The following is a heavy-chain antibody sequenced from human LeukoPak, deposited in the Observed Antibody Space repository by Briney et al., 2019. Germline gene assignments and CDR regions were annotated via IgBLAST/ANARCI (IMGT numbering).Heavy chain of an antibody. CDR2: ISYDGSNK. Sequence: PGGSLRLSRAASGFTFSSYAMHWVRQAPGKGLEWVAVISYDGSNKYYADSVKGRFTISRDNSKNTLYLQMYSLRAEDTAVYYCARALGPMYYFDYWGQGTLVTVSS. V-gene: IGHV3-30*04. CDR1: GFTFSSYA. CDR3: ARALGPMYYFDY. J-gene: IGHJ4*02.